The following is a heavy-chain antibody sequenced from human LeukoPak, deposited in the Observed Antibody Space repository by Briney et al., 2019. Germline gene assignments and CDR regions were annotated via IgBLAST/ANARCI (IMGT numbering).Heavy chain of an antibody. D-gene: IGHD4-17*01. Sequence: SETLSLTCTVSGVSMTNYYWSWIRQSPGKGLEWIAYSHNSGETKYNPSLKSRITISVDTSKNEISLKLSSVTAADTAVYYCAKATDGEYGYWGQGTLVTVSS. CDR1: GVSMTNYY. J-gene: IGHJ4*02. CDR2: SHNSGET. CDR3: AKATDGEYGY. V-gene: IGHV4-59*08.